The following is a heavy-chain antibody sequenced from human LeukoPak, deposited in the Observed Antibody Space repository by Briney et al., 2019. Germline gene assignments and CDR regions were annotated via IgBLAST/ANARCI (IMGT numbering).Heavy chain of an antibody. CDR3: ARGYCSGGSCYFDY. Sequence: PGGSLRLSCAASGFTFSNYEMNWVRQAPGKGLEWVSYISSSGSTTYDADSVKGRFTISRDNAKNSLYLQMNSMRAEDTAVYYCARGYCSGGSCYFDYWGQGTLVTVSS. J-gene: IGHJ4*02. CDR2: ISSSGSTT. CDR1: GFTFSNYE. D-gene: IGHD2-15*01. V-gene: IGHV3-48*03.